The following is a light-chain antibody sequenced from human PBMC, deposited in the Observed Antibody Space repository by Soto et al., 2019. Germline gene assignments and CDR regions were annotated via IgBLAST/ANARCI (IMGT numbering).Light chain of an antibody. J-gene: IGKJ1*01. V-gene: IGKV3-15*01. CDR2: AAS. CDR1: QSVSSN. CDR3: QQYNNWPPWT. Sequence: EIVMTQSPATLSVSPGERATISCKASQSVSSNLDRYQHKPGQAPRLLIYAASTRATGIPARFSGSGSGTEFTLTISSVQSEDFAVYYCQQYNNWPPWTFGQGTK.